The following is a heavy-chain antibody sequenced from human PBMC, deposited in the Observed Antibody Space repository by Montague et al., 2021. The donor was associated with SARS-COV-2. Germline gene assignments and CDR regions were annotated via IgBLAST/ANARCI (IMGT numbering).Heavy chain of an antibody. CDR1: GDSISYFY. V-gene: IGHV4-4*07. CDR2: VSASGST. CDR3: ARDVVAAPGTFDY. J-gene: IGHJ4*02. D-gene: IGHD6-13*01. Sequence: SETLSLTCTVSGDSISYFYWSWVRQPAGRGLEWIGRVSASGSTNYNSSLNRRVTMSVDTSKKQFSLRLSPVTAADTAVYYCARDVVAAPGTFDYWGQGTLVTVSS.